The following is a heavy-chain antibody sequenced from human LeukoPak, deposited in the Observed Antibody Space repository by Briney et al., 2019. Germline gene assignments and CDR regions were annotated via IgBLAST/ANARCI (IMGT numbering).Heavy chain of an antibody. CDR1: GGSISSSTYY. Sequence: SETLSLTCTVSGGSISSSTYYWGWIRQPPGKGLEWIGNIYYSGSTYYNPSLKSRVTISVDTSKNQFSLKLSSVTAADTAVYYCARQGEGYDILTGYYFSFGWFDPWGQGTLVTVSS. V-gene: IGHV4-39*01. CDR2: IYYSGST. J-gene: IGHJ5*02. D-gene: IGHD3-9*01. CDR3: ARQGEGYDILTGYYFSFGWFDP.